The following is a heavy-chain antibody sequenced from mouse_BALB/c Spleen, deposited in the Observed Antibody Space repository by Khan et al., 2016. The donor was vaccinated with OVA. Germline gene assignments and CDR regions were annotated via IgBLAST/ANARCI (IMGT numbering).Heavy chain of an antibody. CDR3: ARGGWSYAMDY. Sequence: VQLQQSGAELVKPGASVKLSCTSSGFNIKDTYIHWVMQRPEQGLEWIGRIDPANGNTTYDPKFQGKATITADTSSNTAYLQLSSLTSEDTAIYYCARGGWSYAMDYWGQGTSVTVSS. CDR1: GFNIKDTY. J-gene: IGHJ4*01. V-gene: IGHV14-3*02. CDR2: IDPANGNT. D-gene: IGHD1-1*02.